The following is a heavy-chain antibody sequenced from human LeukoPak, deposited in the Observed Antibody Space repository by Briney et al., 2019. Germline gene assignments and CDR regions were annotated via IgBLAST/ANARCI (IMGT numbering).Heavy chain of an antibody. Sequence: PGESLRLSCAASRFTFSSYAMSWVRQAPGKGLEWVSAISGSGGTTYNADSVKGRFTISRDNSNNTLYLQLNSLRAEDTAVYYCAKGAGNFDWSYHDYWGQGTLVTVSS. CDR1: RFTFSSYA. V-gene: IGHV3-23*01. J-gene: IGHJ4*02. CDR2: ISGSGGTT. D-gene: IGHD3-9*01. CDR3: AKGAGNFDWSYHDY.